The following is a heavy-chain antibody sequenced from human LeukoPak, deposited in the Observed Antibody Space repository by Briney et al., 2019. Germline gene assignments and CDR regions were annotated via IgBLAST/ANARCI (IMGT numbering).Heavy chain of an antibody. D-gene: IGHD4-17*01. J-gene: IGHJ4*02. Sequence: SETLSLTCAVSGGSISSGGYSWSWIRQPPGKGLEWIGYIYHSGSTYYNPSLKSRVTISVDRSKNQFSLKLSSVTAADTAVYYCARVAPYGDLDYWGQGTLVTVSS. V-gene: IGHV4-30-2*01. CDR2: IYHSGST. CDR1: GGSISSGGYS. CDR3: ARVAPYGDLDY.